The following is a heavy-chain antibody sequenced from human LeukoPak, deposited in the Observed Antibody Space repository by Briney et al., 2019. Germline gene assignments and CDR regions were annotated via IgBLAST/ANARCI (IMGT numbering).Heavy chain of an antibody. J-gene: IGHJ4*02. CDR2: IYSGGST. V-gene: IGHV3-66*01. D-gene: IGHD3-22*01. CDR1: GFTVSSNY. CDR3: ARDAPRDSSGYYDY. Sequence: PGGSLRLSCAASGFTVSSNYMSWVRQAPGKGLEWVSVIYSGGSTYYADSVKGRFTISRDNSKNTLYLQMNSLRAEDTAVYYCARDAPRDSSGYYDYWGQGTLVTVSS.